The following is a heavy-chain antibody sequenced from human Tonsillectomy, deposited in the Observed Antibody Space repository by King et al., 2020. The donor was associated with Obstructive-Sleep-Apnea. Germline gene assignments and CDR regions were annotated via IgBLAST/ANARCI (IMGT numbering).Heavy chain of an antibody. CDR1: GGSFSGYY. CDR3: ARVGWLHRLRYFDL. Sequence: VQLPQWGAGLLKPSETLSLTCAVYGGSFSGYYWSWIRQPPGKGLEWIGEINHRGSTNHNSSLKSRVTISVDTSKNQFSLKLSSVTAADTAVYYCARVGWLHRLRYFDLWGRGTLVTVSS. V-gene: IGHV4-34*01. J-gene: IGHJ2*01. CDR2: INHRGST. D-gene: IGHD5-24*01.